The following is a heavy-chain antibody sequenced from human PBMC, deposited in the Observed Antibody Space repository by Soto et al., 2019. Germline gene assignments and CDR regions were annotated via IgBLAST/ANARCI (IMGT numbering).Heavy chain of an antibody. CDR3: ARSPDSSGYYPRWYYYGMDV. J-gene: IGHJ6*02. D-gene: IGHD3-22*01. Sequence: SESLSLTCAVSGGSISRYYWSWIRQPPGKGLEWIGYIYYSGSTNYNPSLKSRVTIDKSKNQFSLKLSSVTAADTAVYYCARSPDSSGYYPRWYYYGMDVWGQGTTVTVSS. V-gene: IGHV4-59*12. CDR2: IYYSGST. CDR1: GGSISRYY.